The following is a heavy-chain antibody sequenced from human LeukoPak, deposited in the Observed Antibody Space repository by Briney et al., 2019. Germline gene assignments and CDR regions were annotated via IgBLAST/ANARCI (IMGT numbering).Heavy chain of an antibody. J-gene: IGHJ4*02. Sequence: SETLSLTCTVSGGSISSNSYFWGWIRQPPGKGLEWIGSMFYSGNTYYNPSLKSRVTISVDTSKNQFSLKLSSVTAADTAVYYCARHGGYSSSSDYWGQGTLVTVSS. CDR2: MFYSGNT. V-gene: IGHV4-39*01. CDR1: GGSISSNSYF. D-gene: IGHD6-13*01. CDR3: ARHGGYSSSSDY.